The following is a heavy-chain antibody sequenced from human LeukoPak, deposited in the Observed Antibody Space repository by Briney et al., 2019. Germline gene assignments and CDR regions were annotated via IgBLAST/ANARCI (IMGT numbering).Heavy chain of an antibody. V-gene: IGHV1-8*01. CDR3: ARKFVGSRGYYFDN. CDR2: MNPNSGNT. D-gene: IGHD3-10*01. J-gene: IGHJ4*02. Sequence: ASVKVSCKASGYTFTSYDINWVRQATGPGLEWKGWMNPNSGNTGYAQKFQGRFTMTRNTYITTAYMELSGLRSEDTSVYYCARKFVGSRGYYFDNWGQGTLVTVSS. CDR1: GYTFTSYD.